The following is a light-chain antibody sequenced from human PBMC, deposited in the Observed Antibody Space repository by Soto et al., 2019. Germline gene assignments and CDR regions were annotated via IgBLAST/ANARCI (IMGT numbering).Light chain of an antibody. Sequence: EIVLTQSPATLSLSPGERATLSCRASQSVSSYLAWYQQKPGQAPRPLISDASNRATGIPARFSGSGSGTDFTLTISTLEPEDFAVYYCQHRSEWPVSFGQGTRLEI. J-gene: IGKJ5*01. CDR2: DAS. CDR3: QHRSEWPVS. CDR1: QSVSSY. V-gene: IGKV3-11*01.